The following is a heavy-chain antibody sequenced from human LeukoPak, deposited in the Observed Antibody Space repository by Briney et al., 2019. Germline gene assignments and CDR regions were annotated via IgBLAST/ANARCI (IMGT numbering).Heavy chain of an antibody. V-gene: IGHV3-21*01. CDR2: ISSSSSYI. J-gene: IGHJ5*02. CDR3: AREPTGYYGSAYNWFDP. CDR1: GFTFSSYG. Sequence: GGSLRLSCAASGFTFSSYGMHWVRQAPGKGLEWVSSISSSSSYIYYADSVKGRFTISRDNAKNSLYLQMNSLRAEDTAVYYCAREPTGYYGSAYNWFDPWGQGTLVTVSS. D-gene: IGHD3-10*01.